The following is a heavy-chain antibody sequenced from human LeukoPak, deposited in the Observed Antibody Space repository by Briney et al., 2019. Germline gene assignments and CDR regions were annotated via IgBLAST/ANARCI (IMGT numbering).Heavy chain of an antibody. CDR1: GGSISSGDYY. Sequence: SETLSLTCTVSGGSISSGDYYWSWVRQPPGKGLEWIGYIYYSGSTYYNPSLKSRVTISVDTSKNQFSLKLSSVTAADTAVYYCARADFWSGLDYWDQGTLVTVSS. J-gene: IGHJ4*02. V-gene: IGHV4-30-4*01. CDR3: ARADFWSGLDY. D-gene: IGHD3-3*01. CDR2: IYYSGST.